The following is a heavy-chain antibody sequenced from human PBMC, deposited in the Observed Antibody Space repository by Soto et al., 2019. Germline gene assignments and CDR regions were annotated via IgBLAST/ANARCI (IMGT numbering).Heavy chain of an antibody. D-gene: IGHD6-13*01. J-gene: IGHJ5*02. CDR1: GGSFSGYY. CDR3: ARAPTIAAAGRRVVLFDP. CDR2: INHSGST. V-gene: IGHV4-34*01. Sequence: SETLSLSCAVYGGSFSGYYWSWIRQPPGKGLEWIGEINHSGSTNYNPSLKSRVTISVDTSKNQFSLKLSSVTAADTAVYYCARAPTIAAAGRRVVLFDPWGQRTLVTVSS.